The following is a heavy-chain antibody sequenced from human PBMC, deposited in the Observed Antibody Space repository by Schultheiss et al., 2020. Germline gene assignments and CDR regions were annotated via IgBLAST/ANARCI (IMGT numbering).Heavy chain of an antibody. V-gene: IGHV4-31*03. CDR2: IYYSGST. D-gene: IGHD3-16*01. CDR3: ARGGYDYVYFQH. CDR1: GGSISSGGYY. J-gene: IGHJ1*01. Sequence: SETLSLTCTVSGGSISSGGYYWSWIRQPPGKGLEWIGYIYYSGSTYYNPSLKSRVTISVDTSKNQFSLKLSSVTAADTAVYYCARGGYDYVYFQHWGQGTLVNVYS.